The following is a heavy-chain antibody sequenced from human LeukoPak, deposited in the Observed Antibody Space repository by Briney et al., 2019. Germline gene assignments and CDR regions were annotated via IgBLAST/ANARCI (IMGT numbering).Heavy chain of an antibody. CDR2: IYHSGST. D-gene: IGHD1-26*01. V-gene: IGHV4-38-2*02. Sequence: SETLSLTCTVSGYSISSGYYWGWIRQPPGKGLEWIGSIYHSGSTYYNPSLKSRVTISVDTSKNQFSLKLSSVTAADTAVYYCARGLAGWELLLFDYWGQGTLVTVSS. CDR3: ARGLAGWELLLFDY. J-gene: IGHJ4*02. CDR1: GYSISSGYY.